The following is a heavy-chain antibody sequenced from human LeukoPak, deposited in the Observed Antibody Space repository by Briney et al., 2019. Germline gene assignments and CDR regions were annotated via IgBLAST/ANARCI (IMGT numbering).Heavy chain of an antibody. CDR3: ATRGRYYDSSGYYYFQH. CDR1: GGSISSYY. V-gene: IGHV4-4*07. CDR2: IYTSGST. D-gene: IGHD3-22*01. J-gene: IGHJ1*01. Sequence: SETLSLTCTVSGGSISSYYWSWIRQPAGKGLEWIGRIYTSGSTNYNPSLKSRVTISVDTSKNQFSLKLSSVTAADTAVYYCATRGRYYDSSGYYYFQHWGQGTLVTVSS.